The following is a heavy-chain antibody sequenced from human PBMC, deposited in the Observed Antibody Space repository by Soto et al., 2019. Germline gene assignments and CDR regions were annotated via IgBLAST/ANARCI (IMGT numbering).Heavy chain of an antibody. CDR2: FYYSGST. CDR1: GGSISSGSYC. Sequence: QLQLQESGPGLVKPSETLSLTCSVSGGSISSGSYCWGWIRQPPGKGLEWIGSFYYSGSTYYNPSLKSRVTISVDTSKNQFSLKLSSVTAADTAVYSCARHSSGWTGYFQYWGQGTLVTVSS. V-gene: IGHV4-39*01. CDR3: ARHSSGWTGYFQY. J-gene: IGHJ1*01. D-gene: IGHD6-19*01.